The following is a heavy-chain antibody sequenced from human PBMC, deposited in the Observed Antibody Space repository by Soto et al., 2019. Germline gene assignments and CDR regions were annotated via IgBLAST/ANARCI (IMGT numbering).Heavy chain of an antibody. CDR2: IIPIVETP. V-gene: IGHV1-69*01. D-gene: IGHD3-22*01. J-gene: IGHJ5*02. Sequence: QVQLVQSGAEVKKPGSSMKVSCKASGGTFNSYDINWVRQAPGQGLEWMGGIIPIVETPKYAQKFQGRVTITADESTNTVYMELSSLRSEDTAMYYCARLSRPNYYDTSGSFNDNWFDPWGQGTLVSVSS. CDR1: GGTFNSYD. CDR3: ARLSRPNYYDTSGSFNDNWFDP.